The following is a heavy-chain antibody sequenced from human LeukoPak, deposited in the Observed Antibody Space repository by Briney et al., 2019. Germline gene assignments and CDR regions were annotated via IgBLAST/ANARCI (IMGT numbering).Heavy chain of an antibody. J-gene: IGHJ6*03. CDR1: GFTFKDYY. V-gene: IGHV1-2*02. CDR3: ARRGYMDV. CDR2: SSPNRDGC. Sequence: ASVKVSCKASGFTFKDYYIHWVRQAPGQGLEWMGWSSPNRDGCKTAQQFQGRVTMTRDTSSSTAYMELSRLTSDDAAVYYCARRGYMDVWGKGTKVIVSS.